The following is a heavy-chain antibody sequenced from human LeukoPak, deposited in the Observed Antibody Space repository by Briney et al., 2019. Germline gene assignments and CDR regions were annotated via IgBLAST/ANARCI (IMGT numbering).Heavy chain of an antibody. CDR3: ASIEGIAVAGHTPPDY. Sequence: PGGSLRLSCAASGFTFDDYAMHWVRQAPGKGLEWVSGISWNSGSIGYADSVKGRFTIPRDNAKNSLYLQMNSLRAEDTAVYYCASIEGIAVAGHTPPDYWGQGTLVTVSS. J-gene: IGHJ4*02. CDR2: ISWNSGSI. CDR1: GFTFDDYA. D-gene: IGHD6-19*01. V-gene: IGHV3-9*01.